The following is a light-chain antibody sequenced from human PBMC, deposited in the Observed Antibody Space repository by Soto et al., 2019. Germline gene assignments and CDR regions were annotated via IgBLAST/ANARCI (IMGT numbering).Light chain of an antibody. Sequence: EIVLTQPPGTLSLSPGERASLSCRATQSVSSSFLAWYQQKPGLAPRLLIYDASYRATGIPDRFSGSGSGTDFTLTISRLEPEDFAAYYCQQYGTSPLTFGGGTKVDIK. CDR1: QSVSSSF. CDR2: DAS. J-gene: IGKJ4*01. CDR3: QQYGTSPLT. V-gene: IGKV3D-20*01.